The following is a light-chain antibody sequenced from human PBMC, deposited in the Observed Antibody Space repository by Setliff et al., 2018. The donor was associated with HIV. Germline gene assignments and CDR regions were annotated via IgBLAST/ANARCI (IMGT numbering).Light chain of an antibody. V-gene: IGLV2-11*01. CDR1: SSDLGAYDF. J-gene: IGLJ1*01. CDR2: DVS. CDR3: CSYAGTYTLYV. Sequence: QSALTQPASVSGSPGQSITISCTGTSSDLGAYDFVSWYQQHPGKAPKLMIYDVSKRPSGVPDRFSGSKSGNTASLTISGLQAEDEADDYCCSYAGTYTLYVFGTGTKVTVL.